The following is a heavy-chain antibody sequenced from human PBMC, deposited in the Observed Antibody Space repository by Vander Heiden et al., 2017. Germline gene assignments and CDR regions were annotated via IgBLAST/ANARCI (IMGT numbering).Heavy chain of an antibody. V-gene: IGHV1-18*04. CDR1: GYTFTSNG. D-gene: IGHD3-10*01. J-gene: IGHJ4*02. Sequence: QVQLVQSGAEVKKPGASVKVSCKASGYTFTSNGISWVRQAPGQGLEWMGWISADSGNTSYEQKFQGRVTMTRDTSTNTVYMELRSLISDDTAVYYCARDVWFRFDSWGQGTLVTVSS. CDR3: ARDVWFRFDS. CDR2: ISADSGNT.